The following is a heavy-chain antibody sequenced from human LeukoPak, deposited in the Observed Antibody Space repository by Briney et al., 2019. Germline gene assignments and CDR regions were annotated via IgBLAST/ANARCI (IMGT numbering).Heavy chain of an antibody. CDR1: GGSISSYY. CDR3: ARASGVRGVILFDY. V-gene: IGHV4-4*07. D-gene: IGHD3-10*01. J-gene: IGHJ4*02. CDR2: IYTSGST. Sequence: PSETLSLTCTVPGGSISSYYWSWIRQPAGKGLEWIGRIYTSGSTNYNPSLKSRVTMSVDTSKNQFSLKLSSVTAADTAVYYCARASGVRGVILFDYWGQGTLVTVSS.